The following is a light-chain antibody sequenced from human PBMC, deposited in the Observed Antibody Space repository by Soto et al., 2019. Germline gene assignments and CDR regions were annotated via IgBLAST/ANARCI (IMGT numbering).Light chain of an antibody. Sequence: QAVVTQPPSASGTPGQRVTISCSGSSSNIGSNTVNWYQQLPGTTPKLLIHTNNQRPSGVPDRFSGSKSGTSASLAISGLQSEDEADYFCAAWDGSLNAWVFGGGTKLTVL. CDR1: SSNIGSNT. CDR3: AAWDGSLNAWV. J-gene: IGLJ3*02. CDR2: TNN. V-gene: IGLV1-44*01.